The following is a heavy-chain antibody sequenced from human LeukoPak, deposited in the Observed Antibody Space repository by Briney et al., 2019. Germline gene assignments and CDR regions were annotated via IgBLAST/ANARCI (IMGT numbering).Heavy chain of an antibody. CDR2: ISYDGSNK. J-gene: IGHJ4*02. Sequence: TGRSLRLSCAASGFTFSSYAMHWVRQAPGKGLGWVAVISYDGSNKYYADSVKGRFTISRDNSKNTLYLQMNSLRAEVTAVYYCARDGAEGYCSGGSCYSLYYWGQGTLVTVSS. V-gene: IGHV3-30-3*01. CDR1: GFTFSSYA. D-gene: IGHD2-15*01. CDR3: ARDGAEGYCSGGSCYSLYY.